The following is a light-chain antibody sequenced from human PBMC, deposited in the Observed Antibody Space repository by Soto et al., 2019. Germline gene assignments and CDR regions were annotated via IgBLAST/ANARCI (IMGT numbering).Light chain of an antibody. J-gene: IGLJ1*01. CDR1: SSDVGGYNY. Sequence: HCALTQPASVSGSPVQSITISCTGTSSDVGGYNYVSWYQHHPGKAPKLLIYDVSNRPSGISNRFSGSKSDNTASLTISGLQPEDEADYYCSSYTTSNTRQIVFGTGTKVTVL. CDR3: SSYTTSNTRQIV. V-gene: IGLV2-14*03. CDR2: DVS.